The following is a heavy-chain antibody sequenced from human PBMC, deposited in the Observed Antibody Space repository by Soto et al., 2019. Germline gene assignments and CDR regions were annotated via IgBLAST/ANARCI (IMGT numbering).Heavy chain of an antibody. Sequence: EVQLLESGGGLVQPGGSLRLSCAASGFTFSSYAMSWVRQAPGKGLEWVSAISGSGGSTYYADSVKGRFTISRDNSQNTLYLQMNSLRAEDTAVYYCAKNFGGGWALIDYWGQGTLVTVSS. D-gene: IGHD6-19*01. CDR1: GFTFSSYA. J-gene: IGHJ4*02. CDR2: ISGSGGST. V-gene: IGHV3-23*01. CDR3: AKNFGGGWALIDY.